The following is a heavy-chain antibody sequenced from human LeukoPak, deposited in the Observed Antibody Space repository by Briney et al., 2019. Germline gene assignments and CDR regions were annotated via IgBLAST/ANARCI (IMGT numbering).Heavy chain of an antibody. D-gene: IGHD5-24*01. CDR1: GYTFTSYG. CDR3: ARERRWLQFGYGARYAFDI. CDR2: ISAYNGNT. V-gene: IGHV1-18*01. J-gene: IGHJ3*02. Sequence: ASVKVSCKASGYTFTSYGISWVRQAPGQGLEWMGWISAYNGNTNYAQKLQGRVTMTTDTSTSTAYMELRSLRSDHTAVYYCARERRWLQFGYGARYAFDIWGQGTMVTVSS.